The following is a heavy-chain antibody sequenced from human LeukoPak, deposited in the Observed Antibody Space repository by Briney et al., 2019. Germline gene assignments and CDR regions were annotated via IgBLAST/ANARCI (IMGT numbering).Heavy chain of an antibody. Sequence: PGRSLRLSCAASGFTFDDYAMPRVRQAPGKGLEWVSGISWNSGSIGYADSVKGRFTISRDNAKNSLYLQMNSLRAEDTALYYCAKDLSSGWYYFDYWGQGTLVTVSS. D-gene: IGHD6-19*01. J-gene: IGHJ4*02. CDR1: GFTFDDYA. V-gene: IGHV3-9*01. CDR3: AKDLSSGWYYFDY. CDR2: ISWNSGSI.